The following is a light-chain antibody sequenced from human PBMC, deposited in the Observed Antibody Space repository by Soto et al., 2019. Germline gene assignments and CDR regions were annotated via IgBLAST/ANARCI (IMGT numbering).Light chain of an antibody. V-gene: IGKV1-39*01. CDR2: AAS. CDR3: RHSYSPPLT. J-gene: IGKJ4*01. Sequence: DLQMTQSPSSLSASVGDSVTITCRASRDIXDYLNWFQHKPGRAPKLLIYAASTLASGVPGRFRGSGSESGAEYALTIRSLQPEDSATYYCRHSYSPPLTFGGGTRIDIK. CDR1: RDIXDY.